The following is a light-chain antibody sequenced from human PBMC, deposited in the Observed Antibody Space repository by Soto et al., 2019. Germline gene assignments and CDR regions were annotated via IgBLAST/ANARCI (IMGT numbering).Light chain of an antibody. CDR1: QTISSW. V-gene: IGKV1-5*03. CDR3: QQSYSSPQT. J-gene: IGKJ1*01. CDR2: KAS. Sequence: DIQMPQSPSTLSGSVGDRVTITCRASQTISSWLAWYQQKPGKAPKLLIYKASTLKSGVPSRFSGSGSGTDFTLTISSLQPEDVAIYYCQQSYSSPQTFGQGTKVDIK.